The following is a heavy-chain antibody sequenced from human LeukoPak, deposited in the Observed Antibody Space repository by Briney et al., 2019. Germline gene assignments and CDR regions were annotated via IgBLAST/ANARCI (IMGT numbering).Heavy chain of an antibody. CDR1: GDSVSSNSAA. V-gene: IGHV6-1*01. Sequence: SQTLSLTCAISGDSVSSNSAAWNWIRQSPSRGLEWLGRTYYRSKWYNDYAVSVKSRITINPDTSKNQFSLQLNSVTPEDTAVYYCARDTSRDVLLWFGELSPWGQGTLVTVSS. CDR3: ARDTSRDVLLWFGELSP. CDR2: TYYRSKWYN. D-gene: IGHD3-10*01. J-gene: IGHJ5*02.